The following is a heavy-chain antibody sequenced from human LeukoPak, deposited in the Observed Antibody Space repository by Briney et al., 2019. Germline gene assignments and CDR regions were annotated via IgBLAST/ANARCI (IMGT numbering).Heavy chain of an antibody. CDR1: GYTFTGYY. CDR3: ARGIVVVPAAILNWFDP. CDR2: INPNSGGT. J-gene: IGHJ5*02. V-gene: IGHV1-2*02. D-gene: IGHD2-2*02. Sequence: ASVKVACKASGYTFTGYYMHRVRQAPGQGLEWMGWINPNSGGTNYAQKFQGRVTMTRDTSISTAYMELSRLRSDDTAVYYCARGIVVVPAAILNWFDPWGQGTLVTVSS.